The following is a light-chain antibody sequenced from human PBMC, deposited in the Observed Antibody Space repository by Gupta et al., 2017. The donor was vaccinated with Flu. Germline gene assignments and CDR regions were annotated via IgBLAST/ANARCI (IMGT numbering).Light chain of an antibody. CDR2: APS. CDR3: QEVNSDRST. V-gene: IGKV1-9*01. Sequence: PSFLSASIGDRVTIICRASQGIRSYLGWYQRKAWRVPKLLIYAPSTLQSGVPSRCRGSGSGTHYTLRIISLQAEDFASYYCQEVNSDRSTFGQGTKLEIK. CDR1: QGIRSY. J-gene: IGKJ2*01.